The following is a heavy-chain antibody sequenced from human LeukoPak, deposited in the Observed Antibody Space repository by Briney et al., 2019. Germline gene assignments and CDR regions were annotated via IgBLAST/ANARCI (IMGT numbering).Heavy chain of an antibody. D-gene: IGHD1-14*01. V-gene: IGHV3-7*04. CDR1: GFAFSTYW. CDR2: IKEDGSQK. J-gene: IGHJ3*01. CDR3: GRDGVERN. Sequence: PGVSLRLSCVVSGFAFSTYWMSWVRQAPGKGLEWVADIKEDGSQKYYVDSVKGRFTISRDNAKNSLYLQMNSLTAEDTAVYYCGRDGVERNWGQGTLVTVST.